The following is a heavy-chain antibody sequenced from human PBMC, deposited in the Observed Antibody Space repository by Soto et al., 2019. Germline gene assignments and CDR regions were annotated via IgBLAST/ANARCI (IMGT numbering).Heavy chain of an antibody. V-gene: IGHV4-59*02. CDR3: ARSYYDSTGFAVDP. D-gene: IGHD3-22*01. J-gene: IGHJ5*02. CDR2: MYFGGSF. CDR1: GASVSNGY. Sequence: QMQLQASGPGLVNPSETLSLTCNVSGASVSNGYWSWIRQPPGKGLEWIGFMYFGGSFNYNPPLTSRATISVETSKSQFSMKLTSVTASDTAVYYCARSYYDSTGFAVDPWGQGTLVTVSS.